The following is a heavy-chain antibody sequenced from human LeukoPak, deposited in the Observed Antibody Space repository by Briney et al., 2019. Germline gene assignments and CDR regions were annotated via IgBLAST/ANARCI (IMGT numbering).Heavy chain of an antibody. V-gene: IGHV1-18*01. D-gene: IGHD3-22*01. CDR1: GYTFTSYG. Sequence: EASVNVSYKASGYTFTSYGISWVRQAPGQGLEWMGWISAYNGNTNYAQKLQGRVTMTTDTSTSTACMELRSLRSDDTAVYYCARWSGFIITYWGQGTLVTVSS. CDR3: ARWSGFIITY. J-gene: IGHJ4*02. CDR2: ISAYNGNT.